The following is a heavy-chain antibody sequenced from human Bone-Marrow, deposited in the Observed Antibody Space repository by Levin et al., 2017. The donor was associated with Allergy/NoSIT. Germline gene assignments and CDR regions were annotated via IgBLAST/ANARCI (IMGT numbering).Heavy chain of an antibody. D-gene: IGHD2-15*01. V-gene: IGHV3-11*01. J-gene: IGHJ3*02. CDR1: GFTFSDYY. CDR3: ARPVIVGRVWDAFDI. CDR2: ISSSGSTI. Sequence: GGSLRLSCAASGFTFSDYYMSWIRQAPGKGLEWVSYISSSGSTIYYADSVKGRFTISRDNAKNSLYLQMNSLRAEDTAVYYCARPVIVGRVWDAFDIWGQGTMVTVSS.